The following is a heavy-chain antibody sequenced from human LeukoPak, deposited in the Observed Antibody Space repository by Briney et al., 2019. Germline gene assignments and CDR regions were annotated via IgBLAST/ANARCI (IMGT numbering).Heavy chain of an antibody. CDR1: GFTFSDYH. J-gene: IGHJ4*02. Sequence: GGSLRLSCAASGFTFSDYHMNWIRQAPGKGLEWVSYISPGGGTIYLADSVKGRFTISRDNAKNSLFLQMNSLTAEDAAVYYCASGRDITVAGPGGYFDNWGQGTLVTVSS. CDR3: ASGRDITVAGPGGYFDN. CDR2: ISPGGGTI. D-gene: IGHD6-19*01. V-gene: IGHV3-11*01.